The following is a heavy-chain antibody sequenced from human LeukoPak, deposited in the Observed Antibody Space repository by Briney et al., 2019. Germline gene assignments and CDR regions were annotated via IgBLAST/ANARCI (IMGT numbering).Heavy chain of an antibody. CDR3: SSPAAQFRYYYYYMDV. V-gene: IGHV3-30-3*01. CDR2: ISYDGSNK. Sequence: GSLRLSCAASGFTFSSYAMHWVRQAPGKGLEWVAVISYDGSNKYYADSVKGRFTISRDNSKNTLYLQMNSLRAEDTAVYYCSSPAAQFRYYYYYMDVWGKGTTVTVSS. CDR1: GFTFSSYA. D-gene: IGHD2-2*01. J-gene: IGHJ6*03.